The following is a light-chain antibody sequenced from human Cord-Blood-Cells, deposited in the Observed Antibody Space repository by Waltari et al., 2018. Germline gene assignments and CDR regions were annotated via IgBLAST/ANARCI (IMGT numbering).Light chain of an antibody. CDR2: KDR. J-gene: IGLJ1*01. CDR1: ALPKQY. CDR3: QSADSSGTYV. Sequence: SYELTQPPSVSVSPGQTARITCSGDALPKQYAYWYQQKPGQAPVLVIYKDRERASGIPGRIAGSSSGTTVTLTIRGGQGGEQADYYCQSADSSGTYVFGTGTKVTVL. V-gene: IGLV3-25*02.